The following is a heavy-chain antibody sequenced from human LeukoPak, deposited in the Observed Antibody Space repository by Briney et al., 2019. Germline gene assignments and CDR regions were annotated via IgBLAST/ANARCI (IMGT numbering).Heavy chain of an antibody. V-gene: IGHV4-34*01. D-gene: IGHD6-13*01. Sequence: SETLSLTCAVYGGSFSGYYWSWIRQPPGKGLEWIGEINHSGSTNYNPSLKSRVTISVDTSKNQFSLKLSSVTAADTAVYYCARGWVSSSRRDINRFDPWGQGTLVTVSS. CDR3: ARGWVSSSRRDINRFDP. CDR1: GGSFSGYY. CDR2: INHSGST. J-gene: IGHJ5*02.